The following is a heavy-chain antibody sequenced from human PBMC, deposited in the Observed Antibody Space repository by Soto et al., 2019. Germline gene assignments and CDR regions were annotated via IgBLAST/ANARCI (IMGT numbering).Heavy chain of an antibody. J-gene: IGHJ6*01. CDR2: IIPIFGTA. V-gene: IGHV1-69*01. CDR3: ARMDCSSTSCYEWGYYGMDV. D-gene: IGHD2-2*01. CDR1: GGTFSSYA. Sequence: QVQLVQSGAEVKKPGSSVKVSCKASGGTFSSYAISWVRQAPGQGLEWMGGIIPIFGTANYAQKFQGRVTITADESTSQAYMELSSLRSEGTAVYYCARMDCSSTSCYEWGYYGMDVWGQGTTVTVSS.